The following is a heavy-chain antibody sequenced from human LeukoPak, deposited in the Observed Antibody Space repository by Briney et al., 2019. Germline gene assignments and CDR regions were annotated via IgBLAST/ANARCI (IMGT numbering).Heavy chain of an antibody. CDR2: IKSKTDGGTT. V-gene: IGHV3-15*01. CDR1: GFTFSNAW. Sequence: GGSLRLSCAASGFTFSNAWMSWVRQAPGKGLEWVGRIKSKTDGGTTDYAAPVKGRFTISRDDSKNTLYLQMNSLKTEDTAVYYCTPGIAAAPTAIFDYWGQGTLVTVSS. J-gene: IGHJ4*02. CDR3: TPGIAAAPTAIFDY. D-gene: IGHD6-13*01.